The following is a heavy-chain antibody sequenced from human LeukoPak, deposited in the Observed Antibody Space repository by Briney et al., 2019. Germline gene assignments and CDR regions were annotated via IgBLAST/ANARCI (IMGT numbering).Heavy chain of an antibody. CDR3: AKFDSSGWESSYYFDY. J-gene: IGHJ4*02. CDR1: GFTFSSYA. Sequence: PGGSLRLSCAASGFTFSSYAMSWVRQAPGKGLEWVSAISGSGGSTYYADSVKGRFTISRDNSKNTLYLQMNSLRAEDTAVYYCAKFDSSGWESSYYFDYWGQGTLVTVSS. CDR2: ISGSGGST. V-gene: IGHV3-23*01. D-gene: IGHD6-19*01.